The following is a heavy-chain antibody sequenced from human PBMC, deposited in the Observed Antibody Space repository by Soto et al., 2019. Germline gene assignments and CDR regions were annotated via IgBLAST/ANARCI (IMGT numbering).Heavy chain of an antibody. Sequence: EVQLLESGGGLVQPGGSLTVSCAASGFTFGAHPMSWVRLAPGKGLEWVSTISGYGGSTYYPDSLKGRFIISRDNSKNTLYLQINTLRAEDTAIYFCAKPRTTVTTSVDYWGQGTLVTVSS. D-gene: IGHD4-17*01. CDR1: GFTFGAHP. CDR2: ISGYGGST. V-gene: IGHV3-23*01. CDR3: AKPRTTVTTSVDY. J-gene: IGHJ4*02.